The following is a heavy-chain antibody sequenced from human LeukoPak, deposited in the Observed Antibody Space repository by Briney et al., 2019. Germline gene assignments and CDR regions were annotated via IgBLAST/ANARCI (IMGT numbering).Heavy chain of an antibody. J-gene: IGHJ5*02. Sequence: PGGSLRLSCAASGFTFSSYSMNWVRQAPGKGLEWVANIKEDGSEKYYVDFVKGRFTISRDNANNSLYLQMNSLRAEDTGVYYCAREDDSGNIDNDWFDPWGQGTLVTVSS. CDR1: GFTFSSYS. CDR3: AREDDSGNIDNDWFDP. CDR2: IKEDGSEK. D-gene: IGHD1-26*01. V-gene: IGHV3-7*01.